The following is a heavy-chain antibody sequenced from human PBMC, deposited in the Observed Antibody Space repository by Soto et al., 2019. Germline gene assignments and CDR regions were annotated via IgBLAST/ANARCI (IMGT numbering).Heavy chain of an antibody. CDR2: ISYDGSNK. CDR1: RFPFTTYG. V-gene: IGHV3-30*03. J-gene: IGHJ4*02. Sequence: QVQLVESGGSVVQPGRSLRLSCAASRFPFTTYGMNWVREGPGKGLEWVAVISYDGSNKYYADSVKGRFTISRDNSKNTLYLQMNSLRPEDTALYYCVGGQYYFDYRGQGTLVTVSS. CDR3: VGGQYYFDY. D-gene: IGHD3-10*01.